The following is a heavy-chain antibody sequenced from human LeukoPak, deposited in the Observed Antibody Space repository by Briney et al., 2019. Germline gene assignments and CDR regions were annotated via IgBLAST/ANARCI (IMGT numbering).Heavy chain of an antibody. CDR3: ARDQYDTWSRRGNFDS. Sequence: PGGSLRLSCVASGFTFGKYWMSWVHQAPGYGLEWVANIKLDGSEKNYVDSVKGRFTISRDNTKNSLYLQMNSLRAEDTAVFYCARDQYDTWSRRGNFDSSGQGTLVIVSS. CDR2: IKLDGSEK. D-gene: IGHD3-3*01. CDR1: GFTFGKYW. J-gene: IGHJ4*02. V-gene: IGHV3-7*03.